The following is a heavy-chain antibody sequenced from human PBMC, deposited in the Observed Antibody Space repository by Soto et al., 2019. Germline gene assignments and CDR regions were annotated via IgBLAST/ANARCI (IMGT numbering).Heavy chain of an antibody. CDR2: ISSSGTTI. Sequence: QVQLVESGGTLVKPEGSLRLSCTASGFTFSDYYMTWIRQAPGKGLEWLSYISSSGTTIYYADSVRGRFTISRDNAKNSLYLQMNNLRAEDTAVYYCAKGGDSGNYQLYYYYYGMDVWGQGTTVTVSS. J-gene: IGHJ6*02. CDR1: GFTFSDYY. V-gene: IGHV3-11*01. D-gene: IGHD1-26*01. CDR3: AKGGDSGNYQLYYYYYGMDV.